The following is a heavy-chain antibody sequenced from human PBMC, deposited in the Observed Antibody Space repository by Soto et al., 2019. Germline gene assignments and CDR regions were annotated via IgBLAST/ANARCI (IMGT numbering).Heavy chain of an antibody. CDR3: ARSDIVVVPAAITPHYYYYYMDA. D-gene: IGHD2-2*02. J-gene: IGHJ6*03. V-gene: IGHV1-69*02. CDR2: IIPILGIA. CDR1: GGTFSSYT. Sequence: QVQLVQSGAEVKKPGSSVKVSCKASGGTFSSYTICWVRQAPGQGLEWMGRIIPILGIANYAQKFQGRVTMTADKSTSTAYMELSSLRSEDTAVYYCARSDIVVVPAAITPHYYYYYMDAWGKGTTVTVSS.